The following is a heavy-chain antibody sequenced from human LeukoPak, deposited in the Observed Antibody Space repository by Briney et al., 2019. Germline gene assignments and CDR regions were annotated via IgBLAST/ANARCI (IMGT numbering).Heavy chain of an antibody. CDR1: GFTFSSNY. CDR3: ARDRITPLGYFDL. CDR2: MYSGGST. V-gene: IGHV3-53*01. Sequence: GGSLRLSCAASGFTFSSNYMRWVRQAPGKGLECVAVMYSGGSTYYADSVKGRFTISRDNSNNTLYLQMNSLRAEDTAVYYCARDRITPLGYFDLWGRGTLVTASS. D-gene: IGHD3-16*01. J-gene: IGHJ2*01.